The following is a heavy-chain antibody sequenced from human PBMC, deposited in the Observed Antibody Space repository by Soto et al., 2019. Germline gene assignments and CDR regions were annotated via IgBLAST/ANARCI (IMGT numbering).Heavy chain of an antibody. Sequence: EVQLVESGGGLVQPGRSLRLSCGASGFTFDGFAMHWVRQAAGKGLEWVSGISWNSGSVAYADSVKGRFTISRDNAKNSLYLQMNSLTPEDTALYYCAKDFSDIWDYRRDFDYWGQGTLVTVSS. CDR2: ISWNSGSV. CDR1: GFTFDGFA. J-gene: IGHJ4*02. CDR3: AKDFSDIWDYRRDFDY. V-gene: IGHV3-9*01. D-gene: IGHD1-7*01.